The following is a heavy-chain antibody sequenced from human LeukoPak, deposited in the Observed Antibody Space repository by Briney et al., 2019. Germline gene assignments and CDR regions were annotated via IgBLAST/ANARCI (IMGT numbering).Heavy chain of an antibody. CDR2: IYYSGST. CDR3: ARDFDSSGYWDY. J-gene: IGHJ4*02. Sequence: SETLSLTCTVSGGSISSYYWSWIRQPPGKGLEWIGYIYYSGSTNYNPPLKSRVTISVDTSKNQFSLKLSSVTAEDTAVYYCARDFDSSGYWDYWGQGTLVTVSS. CDR1: GGSISSYY. V-gene: IGHV4-59*01. D-gene: IGHD3-22*01.